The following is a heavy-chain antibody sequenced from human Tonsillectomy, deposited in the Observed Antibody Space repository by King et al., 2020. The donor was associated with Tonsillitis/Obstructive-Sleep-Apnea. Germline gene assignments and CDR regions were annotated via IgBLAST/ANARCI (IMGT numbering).Heavy chain of an antibody. D-gene: IGHD2-2*01. CDR3: ARTAGCSSTSCYRYNWFDP. J-gene: IGHJ5*02. CDR1: GGPFRRYA. Sequence: PLVPSGAAVTPPGSSVPVSCTASGGPFRRYAISWVRQAPGPGLEWLGGIIPLFGTATYAQKFQGRVTITADASTSTASLELSRLRSADTAVYYCARTAGCSSTSCYRYNWFDPWGQGTLVTVSS. V-gene: IGHV1-69*01. CDR2: IIPLFGTA.